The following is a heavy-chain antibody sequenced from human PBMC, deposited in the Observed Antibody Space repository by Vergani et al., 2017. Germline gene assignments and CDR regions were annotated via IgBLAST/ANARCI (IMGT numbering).Heavy chain of an antibody. CDR1: GFTFSSYW. J-gene: IGHJ4*02. CDR2: INSDGSST. D-gene: IGHD1-26*01. CDR3: AREWYSGSYYSSPDY. V-gene: IGHV3-74*01. Sequence: VQLVESGGGVVQPGGSLRLSCAASGFTFSSYWMHWVRQAPGKGLVWVSRINSDGSSTSYADSVKGRFTISRDNAKNTLYLQMNSLRAEDTAVYYCAREWYSGSYYSSPDYWGQGTLVTVSS.